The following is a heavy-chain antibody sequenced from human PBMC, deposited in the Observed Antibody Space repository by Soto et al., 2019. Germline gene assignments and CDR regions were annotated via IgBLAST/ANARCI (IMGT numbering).Heavy chain of an antibody. CDR3: ARNDGDYFNGMDV. CDR1: GGSISSGGYY. D-gene: IGHD4-17*01. V-gene: IGHV4-31*03. J-gene: IGHJ6*02. CDR2: IYYSGST. Sequence: PSETLSLTCTVSGGSISSGGYYWSWIRQHPGKGLEWIGYIYYSGSTYYNPSLKSRVTISVDTSKNQFSLKLSSVTAADTAVYYCARNDGDYFNGMDVWGQGTTVTVSS.